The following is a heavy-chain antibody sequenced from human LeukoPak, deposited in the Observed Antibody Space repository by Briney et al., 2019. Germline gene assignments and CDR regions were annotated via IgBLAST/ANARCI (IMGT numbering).Heavy chain of an antibody. CDR1: GFTFTDYW. V-gene: IGHV3-7*01. Sequence: GGSLRLSREVSGFTFTDYWMNWVRQAPGKGPEWVASIRQDGSEKTYVDSVKGRFTISRDNTKNSLSLQLNGLRAEDTAVYYCARDGTAAGLYFDLWGQGTLVTVSS. CDR2: IRQDGSEK. CDR3: ARDGTAAGLYFDL. J-gene: IGHJ4*01. D-gene: IGHD6-13*01.